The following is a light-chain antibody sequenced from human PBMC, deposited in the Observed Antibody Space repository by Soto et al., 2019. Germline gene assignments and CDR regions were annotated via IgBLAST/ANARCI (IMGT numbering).Light chain of an antibody. Sequence: DIQMTQSPSTLSASVGDRVTITCRASQSISKWLAWYQQQPGKAPKLLIYDASSLQSGVPARFSGSGSGIEVSLTLSSLQLDDCATYSCQQYNSYSGWTFGQGTKVEIK. CDR1: QSISKW. CDR3: QQYNSYSGWT. V-gene: IGKV1-5*01. CDR2: DAS. J-gene: IGKJ1*01.